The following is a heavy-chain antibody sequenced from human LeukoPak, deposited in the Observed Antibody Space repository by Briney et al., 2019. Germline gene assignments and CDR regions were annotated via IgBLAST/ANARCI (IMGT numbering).Heavy chain of an antibody. J-gene: IGHJ4*02. D-gene: IGHD3-10*01. Sequence: GGSLRLTCAASGFTFSNYGMHWVRQAPGKALEWVAVIWYDGSNKYHADSVKGRFTISRDNSKNTLYLQMNSLRADDTAVYHCARGYGSGSYPIDYWGQGTLVTVSS. V-gene: IGHV3-33*01. CDR3: ARGYGSGSYPIDY. CDR1: GFTFSNYG. CDR2: IWYDGSNK.